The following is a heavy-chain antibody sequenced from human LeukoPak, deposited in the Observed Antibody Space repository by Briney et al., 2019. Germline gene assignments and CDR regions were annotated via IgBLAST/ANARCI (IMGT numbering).Heavy chain of an antibody. CDR1: GFTFSSYW. J-gene: IGHJ4*02. D-gene: IGHD3-22*01. CDR3: AKESESYDSSGSTFHY. Sequence: PGGSLRLSCAASGFTFSSYWMHWVRQTPGKGLMWVARIKSDGSTIYADSVKGRFTISRDDSKNTLYLQMNSLRAEDTPVYYCAKESESYDSSGSTFHYWGQGTLVTVSS. V-gene: IGHV3-74*01. CDR2: IKSDGST.